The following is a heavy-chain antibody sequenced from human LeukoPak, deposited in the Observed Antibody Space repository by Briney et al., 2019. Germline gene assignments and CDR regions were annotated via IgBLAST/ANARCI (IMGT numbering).Heavy chain of an antibody. V-gene: IGHV3-15*01. CDR3: TLFGTTGSNDAFDI. Sequence: PGGSLRLSCAASGFTFSNAWMSWVRQAPGKGLEWVCRIKSKTDGGTTDYAATVKGRFTISRDESKNTLYLQMNSLKTEDTAVYYCTLFGTTGSNDAFDIWGQGTMVTVSS. J-gene: IGHJ3*02. CDR2: IKSKTDGGTT. CDR1: GFTFSNAW. D-gene: IGHD1-1*01.